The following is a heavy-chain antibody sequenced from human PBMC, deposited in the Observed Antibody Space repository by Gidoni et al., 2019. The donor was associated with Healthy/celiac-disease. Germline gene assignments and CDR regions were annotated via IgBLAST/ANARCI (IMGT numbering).Heavy chain of an antibody. V-gene: IGHV4-34*01. CDR2: INHSGST. CDR1: GGSFSGYY. D-gene: IGHD2-2*01. CDR3: ARGRRYCSSSSCQNNWFDP. Sequence: QVQLQQWGAGLLKPSETLSLTCAVYGGSFSGYYWSWIRQPPGKGLEWIGEINHSGSTNYNPSLKSRVTISVDTSKNQFSLKLSSVTAADTAVYYCARGRRYCSSSSCQNNWFDPWGQGTLVTVSS. J-gene: IGHJ5*02.